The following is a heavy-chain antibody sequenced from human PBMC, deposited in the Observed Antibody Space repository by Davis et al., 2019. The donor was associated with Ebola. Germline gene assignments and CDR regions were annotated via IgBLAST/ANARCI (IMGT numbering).Heavy chain of an antibody. Sequence: GESLKTSCAASELTFNTNTMNWVPQAPGKGLGWVSSISSNSNYIYYADSVRGRFTISRDNAKNTVYLQMNSLRADDTGVYYCSRGSYYDFWSGYGIQISGFHYRDVWGKGTTVTVS. D-gene: IGHD3-3*01. J-gene: IGHJ6*03. CDR2: ISSNSNYI. CDR3: SRGSYYDFWSGYGIQISGFHYRDV. CDR1: ELTFNTNT. V-gene: IGHV3-21*01.